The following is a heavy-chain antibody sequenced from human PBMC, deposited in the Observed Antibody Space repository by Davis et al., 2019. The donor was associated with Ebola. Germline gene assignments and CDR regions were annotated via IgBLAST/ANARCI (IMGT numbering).Heavy chain of an antibody. CDR1: GFSLSTSGVG. D-gene: IGHD3-10*01. J-gene: IGHJ4*02. CDR3: ALDVFYYGSGSTRFDY. V-gene: IGHV2-5*02. CDR2: IYWDDDK. Sequence: SGPTLVKPTQTLTLTCMFSGFSLSTSGVGVGWIRQPPGKALEWLALIYWDDDKRSSPSLDNRLTITRGTSKNQVVLTLTNMGPVDTGTYYCALDVFYYGSGSTRFDYWGQGILVAVSS.